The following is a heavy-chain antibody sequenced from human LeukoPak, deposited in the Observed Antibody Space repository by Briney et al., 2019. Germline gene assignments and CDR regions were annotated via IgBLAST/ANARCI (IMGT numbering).Heavy chain of an antibody. D-gene: IGHD3-22*01. CDR3: TRVNYYDTN. CDR1: GFTFSSYT. CDR2: ISSSSIYV. J-gene: IGHJ4*02. V-gene: IGHV3-21*01. Sequence: GGSLRLSCAASGFTFSSYTMNWVRQAPGKGLEWVSSISSSSIYVHYADSVKGRFTISRDNAKNSLYLQMNSLRAEDTAVYYCTRVNYYDTNWGQGTLVTVSS.